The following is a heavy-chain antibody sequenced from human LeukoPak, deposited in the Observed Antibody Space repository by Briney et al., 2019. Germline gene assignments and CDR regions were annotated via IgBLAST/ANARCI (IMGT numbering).Heavy chain of an antibody. CDR3: ARGQQLVTYYYYGMDV. Sequence: PSETLSLTCTVSGGSVSSNYMSWVRQAPGKGLEWVSVIYSGGSTYYADSVKGRFTISRDNSKNTLYLQMNSLRAEDTAVYYCARGQQLVTYYYYGMDVWGQGTTVTVSS. J-gene: IGHJ6*02. CDR2: IYSGGST. CDR1: GGSVSSNY. V-gene: IGHV3-53*01. D-gene: IGHD6-13*01.